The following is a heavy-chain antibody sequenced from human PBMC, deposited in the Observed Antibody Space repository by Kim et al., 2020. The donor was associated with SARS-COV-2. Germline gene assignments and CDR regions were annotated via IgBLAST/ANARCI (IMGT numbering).Heavy chain of an antibody. CDR3: ARGSPQRWLQSSHGWFDP. D-gene: IGHD5-12*01. J-gene: IGHJ5*02. CDR1: GGSFSGYY. V-gene: IGHV4-34*01. CDR2: INHSGST. Sequence: SETLSLTCAVYGGSFSGYYWSWIRQPPGKGLEWIGEINHSGSTNYNPSLKSRVTISVDTSKNQFSLKLSSVTAADTAVYYCARGSPQRWLQSSHGWFDPWGQGTLVTVSS.